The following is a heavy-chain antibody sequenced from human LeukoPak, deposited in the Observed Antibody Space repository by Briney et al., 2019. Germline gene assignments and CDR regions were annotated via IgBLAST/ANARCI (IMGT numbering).Heavy chain of an antibody. CDR3: ARTIMVRGAIYYYYYYMDV. CDR2: IYHSGST. Sequence: KPSETLSLTCTVSGYSISSGYYWGWIRQPPGKGLEWIGSIYHSGSTYYNPSLKSRVTISVDTSKNQFSLKLSSVTAADTAVYYCARTIMVRGAIYYYYYYMDVWGKGTTVTISS. CDR1: GYSISSGYY. V-gene: IGHV4-38-2*02. D-gene: IGHD3-10*01. J-gene: IGHJ6*03.